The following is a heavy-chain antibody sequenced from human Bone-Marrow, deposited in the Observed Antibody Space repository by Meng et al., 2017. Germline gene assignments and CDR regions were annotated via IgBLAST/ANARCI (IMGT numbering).Heavy chain of an antibody. V-gene: IGHV3-15*01. D-gene: IGHD3-16*02. CDR3: TTDDAWGNDRYPDDY. Sequence: EVQLVESGGGLVQPGGSLRLSCAASGFTFSNAWMNWVRQAPGKGLEWVGRIKSETDGGTTDYAAPVQGRFTISRDDSKNTLYLQMNSLKTEDTAVYYCTTDDAWGNDRYPDDYWGQGTLVTVSS. CDR1: GFTFSNAW. J-gene: IGHJ4*02. CDR2: IKSETDGGTT.